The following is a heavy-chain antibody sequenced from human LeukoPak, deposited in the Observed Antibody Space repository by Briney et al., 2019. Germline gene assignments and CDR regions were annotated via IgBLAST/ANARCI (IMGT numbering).Heavy chain of an antibody. CDR1: GGSISSSSYY. Sequence: PSETLSLTCTVSGGSISSSSYYWGWIRQPPGKGLEWIGYIYYSGSTNYNPSLKIRVTISVDTSKNQFSLKLSSVTAADTAVYYCAGAGRENAFDIWGQGTMVTVSS. V-gene: IGHV4-61*05. CDR3: AGAGRENAFDI. D-gene: IGHD1-1*01. CDR2: IYYSGST. J-gene: IGHJ3*02.